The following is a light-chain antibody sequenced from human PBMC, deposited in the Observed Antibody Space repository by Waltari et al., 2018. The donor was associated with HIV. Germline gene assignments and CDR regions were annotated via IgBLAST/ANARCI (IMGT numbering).Light chain of an antibody. CDR3: YSTESSGTHRV. CDR2: EDI. Sequence: SHELTQPPSVSVSPGQTARITCSGDTLPKKYAHWYQQKSGQAPVLVIYEDIKRPSGIPERFSGSSSGTVAILTISGAQVEDEADYYCYSTESSGTHRVFGGGTKLTVL. J-gene: IGLJ3*02. V-gene: IGLV3-10*01. CDR1: TLPKKY.